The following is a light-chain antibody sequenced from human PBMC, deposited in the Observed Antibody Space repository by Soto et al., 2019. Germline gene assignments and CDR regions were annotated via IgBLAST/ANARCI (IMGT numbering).Light chain of an antibody. CDR2: GAS. CDR1: EAGATS. CDR3: QQYFEWPPMT. V-gene: IGKV3-15*01. J-gene: IGKJ1*01. Sequence: EVLMTQSPATLSLSPRERATLSCWAREAGATSVAWYQQNPGQAPRLLISGASTRAAGVSDRFRGSGSDTEFTLAISSLRSEDSAVYYCQQYFEWPPMTFGQGTKVDIK.